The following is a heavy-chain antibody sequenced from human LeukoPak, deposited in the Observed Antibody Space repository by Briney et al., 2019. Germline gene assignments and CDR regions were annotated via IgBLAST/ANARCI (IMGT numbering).Heavy chain of an antibody. CDR3: AKGYSSGWGRAFDI. CDR1: GFTFSSYV. Sequence: HPGGSLRLSCAASGFTFSSYVMHWVRQAPGKGLEWVAIISYDGSNEYYADSVKGRFTISRDNSKNTLYLQMNSLRAEDTAVYYCAKGYSSGWGRAFDIWGQGTMVTVSS. J-gene: IGHJ3*02. V-gene: IGHV3-30*04. CDR2: ISYDGSNE. D-gene: IGHD6-19*01.